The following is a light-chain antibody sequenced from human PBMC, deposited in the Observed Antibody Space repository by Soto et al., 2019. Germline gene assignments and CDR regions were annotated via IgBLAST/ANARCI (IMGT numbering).Light chain of an antibody. CDR2: RNN. J-gene: IGLJ1*01. CDR1: SSNIGSNY. CDR3: AAWDDSLSAHYV. V-gene: IGLV1-47*01. Sequence: QSALTQPPSASGTPGQRVTISCSGRSSNIGSNYVYWYQQLPGTAPKLLIYRNNQRPSGVPDRFSGSKSGTSASLAISGLRSEDEADYYCAAWDDSLSAHYVFGTGTKVTV.